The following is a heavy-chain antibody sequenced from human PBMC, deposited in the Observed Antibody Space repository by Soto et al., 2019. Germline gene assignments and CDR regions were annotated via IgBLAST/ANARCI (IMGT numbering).Heavy chain of an antibody. CDR1: GFTFSSYS. J-gene: IGHJ6*02. V-gene: IGHV3-33*01. Sequence: QVQLVESGGGVVQPGRSLRLSCAASGFTFSSYSMHWVRQAPGKGLEWLAVIWYDGSNKYYADSVKGRFTISRDNSKNTLYLQMNSLRAEDTAVYYCARDQFGRVVWGQGTTVTVSS. CDR2: IWYDGSNK. CDR3: ARDQFGRVV. D-gene: IGHD2-15*01.